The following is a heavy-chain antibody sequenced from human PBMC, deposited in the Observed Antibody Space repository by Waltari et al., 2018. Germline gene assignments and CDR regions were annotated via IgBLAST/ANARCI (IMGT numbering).Heavy chain of an antibody. CDR3: AKDLYWWTAADY. CDR2: IGSGGET. J-gene: IGHJ4*02. Sequence: VQLLESGGGLIQPGGSLRLSCAASGFGFSPNAMSWVRQSPGKGLEWVSGIGSGGETHYTDSVKGRFTISRDNSKSSLYLQMNSLRAEDTAVYYCAKDLYWWTAADYWGQGILVTVSS. V-gene: IGHV3-23*01. CDR1: GFGFSPNA. D-gene: IGHD6-13*01.